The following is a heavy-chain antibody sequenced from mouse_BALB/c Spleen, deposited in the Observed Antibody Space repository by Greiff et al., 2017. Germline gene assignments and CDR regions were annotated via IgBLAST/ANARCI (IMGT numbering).Heavy chain of an antibody. V-gene: IGHV1-63*02. D-gene: IGHD2-10*01. J-gene: IGHJ2*01. CDR1: GYTFTNYW. CDR2: IYPGGGYT. CDR3: ARAYYGKFFDY. Sequence: QVQLQQSGAELVRPGTSVKISCKASGYTFTNYWLGWVKQRPGHGLEWIGDIYPGGGYTNYNEKFKGKATLTADTSSSTAYMQLSSLTSEDSAVYFCARAYYGKFFDYWGQGTTLTVSS.